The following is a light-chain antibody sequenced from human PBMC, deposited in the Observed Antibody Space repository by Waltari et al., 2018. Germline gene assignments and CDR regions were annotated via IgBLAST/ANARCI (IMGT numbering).Light chain of an antibody. CDR2: KAS. V-gene: IGKV1-5*03. CDR3: QQYNSYSWT. CDR1: QSISSW. Sequence: DIQMTQSTSTLSASVGDRVTSTCRASQSISSWLAWYQQKPGKAPKLLIYKASSLESGVPSRFSGSGSGTEFTLTISSLQPDDFATYYCQQYNSYSWTFGQGTKVEIK. J-gene: IGKJ1*01.